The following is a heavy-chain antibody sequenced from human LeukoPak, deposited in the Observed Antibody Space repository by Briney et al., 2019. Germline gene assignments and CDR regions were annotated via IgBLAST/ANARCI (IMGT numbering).Heavy chain of an antibody. CDR1: GYSLSEFS. D-gene: IGHD3-22*01. J-gene: IGHJ4*02. V-gene: IGHV1-24*01. CDR2: FDPEDGVI. CDR3: AAVEREYFETSGYFDY. Sequence: GASVKVSCKLSGYSLSEFSMHWVRQTPGKGLEWMGGFDPEDGVIIYAQNFQGRVTMTEDTSSDTAYIQLGSLTYEDTAMYYCAAVEREYFETSGYFDYWGQGTPVTVSS.